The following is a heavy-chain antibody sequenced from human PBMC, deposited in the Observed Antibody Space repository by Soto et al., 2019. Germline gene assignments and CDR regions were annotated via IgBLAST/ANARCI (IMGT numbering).Heavy chain of an antibody. J-gene: IGHJ5*02. CDR2: ISHDGINK. D-gene: IGHD6-19*01. CDR1: GFSFSSYA. CDR3: ARDMYSSDYFVKWFEP. V-gene: IGHV3-30-3*01. Sequence: SVGGVVQPGRSLRLSCPASGFSFSSYAMYWFRQPPGKGLEWVAVISHDGINKHYADSVKGRVTVSRDNSNHSLDLQLNSLRGEDTAMYYCARDMYSSDYFVKWFEPWGQGTLVTVSS.